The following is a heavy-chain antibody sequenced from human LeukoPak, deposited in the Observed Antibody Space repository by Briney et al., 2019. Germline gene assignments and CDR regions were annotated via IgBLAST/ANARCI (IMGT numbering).Heavy chain of an antibody. CDR3: ARGPSGYHNT. J-gene: IGHJ4*02. V-gene: IGHV3-30*03. D-gene: IGHD5-12*01. CDR1: GFTFSSYG. Sequence: GGSLRLSCAASGFTFSSYGMHWVRQAPGKGLEWVAVISYDGSNKYYADSVKGRFTISRDNSKNTLYLQMNSLRAEDTAEYYCARGPSGYHNTGGQGTLVTVSS. CDR2: ISYDGSNK.